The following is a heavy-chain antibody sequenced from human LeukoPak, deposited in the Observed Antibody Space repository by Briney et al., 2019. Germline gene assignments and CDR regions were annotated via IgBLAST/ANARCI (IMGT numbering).Heavy chain of an antibody. V-gene: IGHV3-9*01. J-gene: IGHJ4*02. Sequence: GGSLRLSCAASGFTFDDYAMHWVRQAPGKGLEWVSGISWNSGSIGYADSVKGRFTISRDNAKNSLYLQMNSLRAEDTAVYYCARAKMATTGGFDYWGQGTLVTVSS. CDR3: ARAKMATTGGFDY. CDR1: GFTFDDYA. D-gene: IGHD5-24*01. CDR2: ISWNSGSI.